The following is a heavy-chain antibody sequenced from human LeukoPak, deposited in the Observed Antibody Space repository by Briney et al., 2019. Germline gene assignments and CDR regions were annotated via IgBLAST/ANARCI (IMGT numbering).Heavy chain of an antibody. CDR3: ATALPKQWLVPLPDY. CDR1: GYTLTELS. D-gene: IGHD6-19*01. CDR2: FDPEDGET. Sequence: ASVKVSCKVSGYTLTELSMHWVRQAPGKGLEWMGGFDPEDGETIYAQKFQGRVTMTEDTSTDTAYMELSSLRSEDTAVYYCATALPKQWLVPLPDYWGQGTLVTVSP. V-gene: IGHV1-24*01. J-gene: IGHJ4*02.